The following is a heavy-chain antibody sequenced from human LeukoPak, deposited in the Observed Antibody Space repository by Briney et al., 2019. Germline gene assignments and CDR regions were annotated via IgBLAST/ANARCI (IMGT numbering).Heavy chain of an antibody. CDR3: ARDAVDTRMVGYSDY. J-gene: IGHJ4*02. CDR2: INPNSGGT. V-gene: IGHV1-2*02. Sequence: ASVKVSCKASGYTFTGYYMHWVRQAPGQGLEWMGWINPNSGGTNYAQKFQGRVTMTRDTSISTAYMELSRLRSDDTAVYYCARDAVDTRMVGYSDYWGQGTLVTVSS. CDR1: GYTFTGYY. D-gene: IGHD5-18*01.